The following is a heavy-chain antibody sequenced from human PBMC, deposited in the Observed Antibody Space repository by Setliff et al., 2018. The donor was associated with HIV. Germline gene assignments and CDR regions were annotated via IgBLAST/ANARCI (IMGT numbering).Heavy chain of an antibody. J-gene: IGHJ4*02. D-gene: IGHD3-22*01. Sequence: LSLTCSVSGGSISGHYWGWVRQPPGKGLEWIGYMFSSGSAQYNSSLQSRVSMSADTSKNQFSLRLTSVTVADTAVYFCVRVFYDATDYYAPLFDYWGQGTLVTVS. CDR3: VRVFYDATDYYAPLFDY. CDR2: MFSSGSA. CDR1: GGSISGHY. V-gene: IGHV4-59*11.